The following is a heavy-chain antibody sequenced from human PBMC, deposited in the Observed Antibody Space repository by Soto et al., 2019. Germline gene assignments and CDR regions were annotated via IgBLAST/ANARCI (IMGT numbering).Heavy chain of an antibody. CDR1: GGSISSSNYY. CDR2: VFSSGYSETT. J-gene: IGHJ5*02. Sequence: QLQLQESGPGPVKPSETLSLTCAVSGGSISSSNYYWGWIRQPPGKGLEWIGYVFSSGYSETTHYHPSPKSLVAISVHTSKHQFSLKLNSVTAADTAVYYCTRRNGLASDSDPWGQGTLVTVSS. CDR3: TRRNGLASDSDP. D-gene: IGHD6-13*01. V-gene: IGHV4-39*01.